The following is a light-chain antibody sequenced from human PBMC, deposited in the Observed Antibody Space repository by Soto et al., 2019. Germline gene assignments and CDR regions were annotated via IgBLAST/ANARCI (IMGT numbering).Light chain of an antibody. Sequence: DIQMTQSPSTLSASVGDRVTITCRASQSISSWLAWYQQKPGKAPKLLIYKASSLEGGVPSRFSGSGSGTEFTLTISSLQPDDFAAYYCQQYHTDGTFGQGTKVDI. J-gene: IGKJ1*01. V-gene: IGKV1-5*03. CDR2: KAS. CDR3: QQYHTDGT. CDR1: QSISSW.